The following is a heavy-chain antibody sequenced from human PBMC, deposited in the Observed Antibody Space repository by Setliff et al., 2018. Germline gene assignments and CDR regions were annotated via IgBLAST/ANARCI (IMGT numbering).Heavy chain of an antibody. J-gene: IGHJ6*03. D-gene: IGHD1-1*01. CDR1: GGSISSYY. Sequence: SETLSLTCTVSGGSISSYYWTWIRQPAGKGLECIGRIYTSGSANYNPSLKSRVTISVDTSKNQFSLKLSSVTAADTAVYYCARANKKLDYYYYYYMDVWGKGTTVTVSS. V-gene: IGHV4-4*07. CDR2: IYTSGSA. CDR3: ARANKKLDYYYYYYMDV.